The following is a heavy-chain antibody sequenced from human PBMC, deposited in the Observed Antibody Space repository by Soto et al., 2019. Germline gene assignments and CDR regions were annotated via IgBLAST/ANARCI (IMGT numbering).Heavy chain of an antibody. Sequence: PSQTLSLTCVISGDSVSINSAGWNLIRQSPSRGLEWLGRTYYRSKWYNDYAVSVKSRITINPDTSKNQFSLQLNSVTPEDTAVYYCARESLGSGWYPYYYYGMDVWGQGTTVTVSS. V-gene: IGHV6-1*01. CDR2: TYYRSKWYN. J-gene: IGHJ6*02. CDR1: GDSVSINSAG. D-gene: IGHD6-19*01. CDR3: ARESLGSGWYPYYYYGMDV.